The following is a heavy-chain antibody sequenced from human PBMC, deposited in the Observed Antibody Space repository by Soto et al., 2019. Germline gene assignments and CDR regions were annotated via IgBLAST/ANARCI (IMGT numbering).Heavy chain of an antibody. J-gene: IGHJ6*02. D-gene: IGHD6-25*01. CDR1: GFTFSSYA. CDR3: ARDIVYLRPYSPYGMDC. V-gene: IGHV3-30-3*01. Sequence: GGSLRLSCAASGFTFSSYAMHWVRQAPGKGLEWVAVISYDGSNKYYADSVKGRFTISRDNSKNTLYLQMNSLRAEDTAVYYCARDIVYLRPYSPYGMDCWGPATTVTVSS. CDR2: ISYDGSNK.